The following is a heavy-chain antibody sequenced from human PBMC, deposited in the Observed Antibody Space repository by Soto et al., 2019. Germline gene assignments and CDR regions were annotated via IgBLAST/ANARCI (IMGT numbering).Heavy chain of an antibody. Sequence: SETLSLTCTVSGASISSGYYSWIWNRHSPGKGLEWIGYIYDSGSSYYNPSLKSRVTMSVDTSKNQFSLKLRSVTAADTAVYYCAREKGYISGPYYFDYWGQGTLVTVSS. CDR1: GASISSGYYS. CDR2: IYDSGSS. J-gene: IGHJ4*02. V-gene: IGHV4-30-4*01. CDR3: AREKGYISGPYYFDY. D-gene: IGHD5-12*01.